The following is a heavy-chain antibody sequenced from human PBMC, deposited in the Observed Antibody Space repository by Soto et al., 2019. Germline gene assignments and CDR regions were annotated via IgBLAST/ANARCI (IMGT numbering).Heavy chain of an antibody. J-gene: IGHJ4*02. CDR1: GGSISSYY. CDR2: IYYSGST. Sequence: SETLSLTCTVSGGSISSYYWSWIRQPPGKGLEWIGYIYYSGSTNYNPSLKSRVTISVDTSKNQFSLKLSSVTAADTAVYYCARSPRYTDYGGNDLAYAFDYWGQGTLVTVSS. V-gene: IGHV4-59*01. CDR3: ARSPRYTDYGGNDLAYAFDY. D-gene: IGHD4-17*01.